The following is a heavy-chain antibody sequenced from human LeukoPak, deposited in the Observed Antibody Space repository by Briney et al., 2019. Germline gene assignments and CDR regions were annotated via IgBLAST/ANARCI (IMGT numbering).Heavy chain of an antibody. Sequence: SETLSLTCTVSGGSISSYYWSWIRQPPGKGLEWIGSIYYSGSTYYNPSLKSRVTISVDTSKNQFSLKLSSVTAADTAVYYCARHHDYGDVGVDYWGQGTLVTVSS. CDR3: ARHHDYGDVGVDY. D-gene: IGHD4-17*01. V-gene: IGHV4-39*01. CDR1: GGSISSYY. CDR2: IYYSGST. J-gene: IGHJ4*02.